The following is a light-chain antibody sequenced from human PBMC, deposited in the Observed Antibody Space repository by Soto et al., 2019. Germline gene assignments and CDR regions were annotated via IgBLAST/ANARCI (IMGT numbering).Light chain of an antibody. CDR1: RSISKN. Sequence: EIVMTQSPASLSVSPGERATLSCRASRSISKNLAWYQQKPGQSPRFLIYDASTRATGIPARFSGSGSGTDFTLTISSLEPEDFAVYYCQQRSNWPWTFGQGTKVEI. CDR2: DAS. J-gene: IGKJ1*01. V-gene: IGKV3-11*01. CDR3: QQRSNWPWT.